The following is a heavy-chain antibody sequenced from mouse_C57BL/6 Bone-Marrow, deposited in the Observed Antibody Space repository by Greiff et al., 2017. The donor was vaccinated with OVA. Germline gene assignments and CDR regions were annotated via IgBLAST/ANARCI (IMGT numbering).Heavy chain of an antibody. CDR2: IYPGSGST. V-gene: IGHV1-55*01. CDR3: ARFPYYYGSSLYAMDY. D-gene: IGHD1-1*01. Sequence: QVQLQQPGAELVKPGASVKMSCKASGYTFTSYWITWVKQRPGQGLEWIGDIYPGSGSTNYNEKFKSKATLTVDTSSSTAYMQLSSLTSEDSAVYYCARFPYYYGSSLYAMDYWGQGTSVTVSS. J-gene: IGHJ4*01. CDR1: GYTFTSYW.